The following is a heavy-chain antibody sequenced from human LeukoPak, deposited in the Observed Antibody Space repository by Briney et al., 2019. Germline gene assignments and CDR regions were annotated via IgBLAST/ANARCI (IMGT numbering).Heavy chain of an antibody. CDR3: ARGEMFRSGHDY. CDR1: GYTFTSYG. Sequence: ASVKVSCKVSGYTFTSYGISWVRQATGQGLEWMGWMNPNSGNTGYAQKFQGRVTITRNTSISTAYMELSSLRSEDTAVYYCARGEMFRSGHDYWGQGTLVTVSS. V-gene: IGHV1-8*03. J-gene: IGHJ4*02. D-gene: IGHD6-19*01. CDR2: MNPNSGNT.